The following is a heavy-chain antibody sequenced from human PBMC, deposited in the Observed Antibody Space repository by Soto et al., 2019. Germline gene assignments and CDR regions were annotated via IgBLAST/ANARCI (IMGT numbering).Heavy chain of an antibody. J-gene: IGHJ4*02. CDR1: GGTFTSSA. Sequence: QEQLVQSGAEVKKPGSSVKVSCKASGGTFTSSAIGWVRKAPGQGLEWVGGITPVFGTVNYAQHFQGRVTITADEATWTAYMELSSLTSEDTAIYYCVRAPGTAMVFLDFDYWAQGTLVTVSS. D-gene: IGHD5-18*01. V-gene: IGHV1-69*01. CDR3: VRAPGTAMVFLDFDY. CDR2: ITPVFGTV.